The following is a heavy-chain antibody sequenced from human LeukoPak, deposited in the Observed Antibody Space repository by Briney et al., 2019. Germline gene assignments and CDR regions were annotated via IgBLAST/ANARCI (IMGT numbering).Heavy chain of an antibody. D-gene: IGHD1-26*01. J-gene: IGHJ5*02. Sequence: SETLSLTCAVYGGSFSAYYWSWIRQPPGKGLEWIREINHSGSTNYNPSLKSRVTISVDTSKNQFSLKLSSVTAADTAVYYCARQWGGSFRPWGQGTLVTVSS. V-gene: IGHV4-34*01. CDR1: GGSFSAYY. CDR3: ARQWGGSFRP. CDR2: INHSGST.